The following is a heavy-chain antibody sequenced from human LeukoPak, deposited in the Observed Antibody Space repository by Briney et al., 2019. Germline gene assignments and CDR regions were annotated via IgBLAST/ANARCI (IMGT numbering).Heavy chain of an antibody. V-gene: IGHV3-21*01. D-gene: IGHD6-19*01. Sequence: GGSLRLSGAASGFTFSRYSMNWVRQAPGKGLEWVSYISSHKTYIYYADSVKDLFTICRDNAKSSMYLQMNSLRDEDMAVYYCAGIGVAGQFDYWGQGTLVTVSS. J-gene: IGHJ4*02. CDR2: ISSHKTYI. CDR1: GFTFSRYS. CDR3: AGIGVAGQFDY.